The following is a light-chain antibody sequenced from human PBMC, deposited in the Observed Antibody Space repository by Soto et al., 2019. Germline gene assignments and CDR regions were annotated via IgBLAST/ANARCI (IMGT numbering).Light chain of an antibody. V-gene: IGLV2-8*01. CDR3: SSYAGSNNLV. CDR1: SSDVGGYNY. CDR2: EVS. J-gene: IGLJ2*01. Sequence: QSALTQPPSASGSHGQSVTISCTGTSSDVGGYNYVSWYQQHPGKAPKLMIYEVSKRPSGVPDRFSGSKPGNTASLTVSGLQAEDEADYYCSSYAGSNNLVFGGGTKVTVL.